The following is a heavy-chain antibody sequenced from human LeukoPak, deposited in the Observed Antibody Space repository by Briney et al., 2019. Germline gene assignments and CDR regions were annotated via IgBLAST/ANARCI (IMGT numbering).Heavy chain of an antibody. Sequence: PSETLSLTCTVSGGSISSYYWSWLRQPPGKGLEWIGYIYYSGSTNYNPSLKSRVTISVDTSKNQFSLKLSSVTAADTAVYYCARAKTSIAAAGLDYWGQGTLVTVSS. CDR2: IYYSGST. J-gene: IGHJ4*02. CDR1: GGSISSYY. V-gene: IGHV4-59*01. CDR3: ARAKTSIAAAGLDY. D-gene: IGHD6-13*01.